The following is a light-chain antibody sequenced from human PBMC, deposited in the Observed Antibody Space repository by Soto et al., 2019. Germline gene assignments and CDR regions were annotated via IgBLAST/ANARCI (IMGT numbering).Light chain of an antibody. Sequence: QAVVTQPASVSGSPGQSITISCTGTSSDVGGYNYVSWYQQHPGKAPKLMIYDVSNRPSGVSNRFSGSKSGNTASLTISGLQAEDEADYYCNSYTSSSTRVVFGGGTQLTVL. CDR2: DVS. V-gene: IGLV2-14*01. J-gene: IGLJ2*01. CDR3: NSYTSSSTRVV. CDR1: SSDVGGYNY.